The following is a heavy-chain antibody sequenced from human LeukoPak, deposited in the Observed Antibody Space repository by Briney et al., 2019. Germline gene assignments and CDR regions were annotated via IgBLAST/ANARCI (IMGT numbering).Heavy chain of an antibody. CDR3: AKDLSGTNYYYYGMDV. D-gene: IGHD3-16*02. J-gene: IGHJ6*02. CDR2: ISGSGGST. Sequence: GGSLRLSCAASGFTFSSYAMSWVRQALGKGLEWVSAISGSGGSTYYADSVKGRFTISRDNSKNTLYLQMNSLRAEDTAVYYCAKDLSGTNYYYYGMDVWGQGTTVTVSS. CDR1: GFTFSSYA. V-gene: IGHV3-23*01.